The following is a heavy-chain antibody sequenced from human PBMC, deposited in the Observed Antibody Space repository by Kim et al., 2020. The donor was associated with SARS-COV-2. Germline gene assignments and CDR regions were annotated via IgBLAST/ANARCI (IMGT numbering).Heavy chain of an antibody. D-gene: IGHD2-2*01. CDR3: ARRVSGTNYYYGMDV. Sequence: GGSLRLSCAASGFTFSSYWMSWVRQAPGKGLEWVANIKRDGSEKYYVDSVKGRFTISRDNAKNSLSLQMNSLRAEDTAVYYCARRVSGTNYYYGMDVWGQGTTVTVSS. V-gene: IGHV3-7*03. J-gene: IGHJ6*02. CDR1: GFTFSSYW. CDR2: IKRDGSEK.